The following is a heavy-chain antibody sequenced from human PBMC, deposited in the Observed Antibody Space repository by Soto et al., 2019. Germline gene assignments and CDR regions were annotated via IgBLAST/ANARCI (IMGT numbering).Heavy chain of an antibody. D-gene: IGHD3-10*01. J-gene: IGHJ6*02. CDR2: ISGSGNTI. CDR1: RFPFSDYY. Sequence: GGSLILSCAASRFPFSDYYMSWIRQAPGKGLEWVSYISGSGNTIYYADCVKGRFTISRDNAKNSLYLQMNSLRVEDTAVYYCARADYSGAGYGLDVWGQGTTVTVSS. CDR3: ARADYSGAGYGLDV. V-gene: IGHV3-11*01.